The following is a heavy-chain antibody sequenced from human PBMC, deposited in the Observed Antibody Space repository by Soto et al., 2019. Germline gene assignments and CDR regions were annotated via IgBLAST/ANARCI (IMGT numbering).Heavy chain of an antibody. J-gene: IGHJ2*01. Sequence: QVQLVQSGAEVKKPGSSVKVSCKASGGTFSSYAISWVRQAPGQGLEWMGGIIPIFGTANYAQKFQGRVTXTXDAXPSTAYMELSSLRSEGRAVYYGARGAVVTAVYFDLWGRGTLVTVSS. V-gene: IGHV1-69*05. CDR2: IIPIFGTA. CDR3: ARGAVVTAVYFDL. CDR1: GGTFSSYA. D-gene: IGHD2-21*02.